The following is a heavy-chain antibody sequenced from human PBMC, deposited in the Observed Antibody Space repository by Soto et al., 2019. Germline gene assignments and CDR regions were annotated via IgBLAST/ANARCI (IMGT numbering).Heavy chain of an antibody. V-gene: IGHV5-51*01. J-gene: IGHJ6*03. D-gene: IGHD4-4*01. CDR2: IYPGDSDT. Sequence: PGESLKISCKGSGYSFTSYWIGWVRQMPGKGLEWMGIIYPGDSDTRYSPSFQGQVTISADKSISTAYLQWSSLKASDTAMYYCARLDHSNSRWNWYYYMDVWGKGTTVTVSS. CDR3: ARLDHSNSRWNWYYYMDV. CDR1: GYSFTSYW.